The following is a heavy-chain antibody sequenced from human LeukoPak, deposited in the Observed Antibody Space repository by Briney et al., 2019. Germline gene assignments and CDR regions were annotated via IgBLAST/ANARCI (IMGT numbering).Heavy chain of an antibody. Sequence: ASVKVSCKASGYTFSGYYIHWVRQAPGQGLEWMGWIDPNSGGTNYAQKLQGRVTMTRDTSINTAYMELSSLRSDDTAVYYCARVTTSSTWIYYFDYWGQGTLVTVSS. CDR1: GYTFSGYY. V-gene: IGHV1-2*02. CDR2: IDPNSGGT. J-gene: IGHJ4*02. CDR3: ARVTTSSTWIYYFDY. D-gene: IGHD6-13*01.